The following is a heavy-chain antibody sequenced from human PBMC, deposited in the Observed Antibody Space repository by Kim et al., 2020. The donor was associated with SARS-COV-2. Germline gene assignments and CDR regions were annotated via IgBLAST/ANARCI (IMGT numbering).Heavy chain of an antibody. Sequence: GATTYYPGSVNGRFTISRDNSKNTLYLHMNNLRAEDTAVYFCAKSGQLDYWGQGTLVTVSS. V-gene: IGHV3-23*01. J-gene: IGHJ4*02. CDR3: AKSGQLDY. CDR2: GATT. D-gene: IGHD5-12*01.